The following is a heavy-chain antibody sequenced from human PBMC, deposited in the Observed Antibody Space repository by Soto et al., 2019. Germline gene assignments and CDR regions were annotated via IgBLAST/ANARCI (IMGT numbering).Heavy chain of an antibody. CDR3: TKDPGGGFSGRGVPDF. Sequence: EVQLVESGGGLVKPGGSLRLSCAVSGFTFSKAWMSWVRQAPGKGLEWVGRIKSKTSGGTTDHAAPVKGRFTISRDGSKNTLNLAMDRLKTEDTAVYYWTKDPGGGFSGRGVPDFWGQGTLVTVSS. J-gene: IGHJ4*02. CDR2: IKSKTSGGTT. CDR1: GFTFSKAW. V-gene: IGHV3-15*01. D-gene: IGHD3-16*01.